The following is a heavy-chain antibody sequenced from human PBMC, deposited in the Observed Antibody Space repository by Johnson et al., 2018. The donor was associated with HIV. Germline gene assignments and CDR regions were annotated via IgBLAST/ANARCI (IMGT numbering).Heavy chain of an antibody. CDR3: AKDERYDILTGHYSPLFDI. J-gene: IGHJ3*02. CDR1: GFTFSRYG. CDR2: IRYDGSNK. Sequence: QVQLVESGGGVVQPGGSLRLSCAASGFTFSRYGMHWVRQAPGKGLEWVAFIRYDGSNKYYTDSVKGRFTLSRDNSKNTLYLQMNSLRAEDTAVYYCAKDERYDILTGHYSPLFDIWGQGTMVTVSS. V-gene: IGHV3-30*02. D-gene: IGHD3-9*01.